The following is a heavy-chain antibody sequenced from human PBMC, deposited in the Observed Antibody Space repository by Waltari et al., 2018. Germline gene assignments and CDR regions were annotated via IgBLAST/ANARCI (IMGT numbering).Heavy chain of an antibody. Sequence: EVQLVQSGAEVKKPGESLKIPFQGSAYSFSTYWIGWVRQMPGKGLEWMGIIYPDDSDIRYSPSFQGQVTISADKSISTAYLQWSSLKASDTAIYYCARHRVTNFYAYMDVWGKGTTVTVSS. CDR2: IYPDDSDI. CDR1: AYSFSTYW. V-gene: IGHV5-51*01. CDR3: ARHRVTNFYAYMDV. D-gene: IGHD4-17*01. J-gene: IGHJ6*03.